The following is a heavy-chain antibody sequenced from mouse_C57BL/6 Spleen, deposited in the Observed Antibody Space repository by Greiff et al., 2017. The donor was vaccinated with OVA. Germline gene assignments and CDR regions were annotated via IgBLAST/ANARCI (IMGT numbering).Heavy chain of an antibody. V-gene: IGHV1-64*01. Sequence: VQLQQPGAELVKPGASVKLSCKASGYTFTSYWMHWVKQRPGQGLEWIGMIHPNSGSTNYNEKFKSKATLTVDKSSSTAYMQLSSLTSEDSAVYYGARRLGKYDYDPCAYWGQGTLVTVSA. J-gene: IGHJ3*01. CDR1: GYTFTSYW. CDR3: ARRLGKYDYDPCAY. D-gene: IGHD2-4*01. CDR2: IHPNSGST.